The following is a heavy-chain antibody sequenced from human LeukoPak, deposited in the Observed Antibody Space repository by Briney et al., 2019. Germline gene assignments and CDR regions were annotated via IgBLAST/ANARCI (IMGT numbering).Heavy chain of an antibody. Sequence: SETLSLTCTVSGGSISGGDYYWSWIRQPPGKGLEWIGYSYYSGSTYYNPSLKSRVTITVDTSKNQFSLKLSAVTAADTAVYYCARGRTRDYDFWSGPPVLGLDYWGQGTLVTVSS. CDR2: SYYSGST. D-gene: IGHD3-3*01. CDR1: GGSISGGDYY. CDR3: ARGRTRDYDFWSGPPVLGLDY. J-gene: IGHJ4*02. V-gene: IGHV4-30-4*01.